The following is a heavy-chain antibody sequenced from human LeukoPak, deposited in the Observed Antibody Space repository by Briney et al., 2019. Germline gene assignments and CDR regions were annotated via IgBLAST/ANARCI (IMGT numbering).Heavy chain of an antibody. V-gene: IGHV1-69*06. CDR3: AKQGAVRQDYYMDV. CDR1: GGSFSSYA. J-gene: IGHJ6*03. Sequence: SVNVSCTASGGSFSSYAITWVRQAPGQGLEWMGRIIPIFGTTTYAQKFQGRVTIPADMGSSTAYLELTRLTSEDTALYFCAKQGAVRQDYYMDVWGNGTTVTVSS. D-gene: IGHD3-16*01. CDR2: IIPIFGTT.